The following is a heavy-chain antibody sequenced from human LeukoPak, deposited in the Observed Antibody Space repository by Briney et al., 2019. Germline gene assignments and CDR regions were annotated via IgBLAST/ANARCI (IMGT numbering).Heavy chain of an antibody. CDR2: ISYDGSNK. Sequence: PGGSLRLSCAASGFTFSSYAMHWVRQAPGKGLEWVAVISYDGSNKYYADSVKGRFTISRDNGKNSLYLQMNSLRDEDTAVYYCARDRDYAFDYWGQGTLVTVSS. D-gene: IGHD4-17*01. V-gene: IGHV3-30-3*01. CDR1: GFTFSSYA. J-gene: IGHJ4*02. CDR3: ARDRDYAFDY.